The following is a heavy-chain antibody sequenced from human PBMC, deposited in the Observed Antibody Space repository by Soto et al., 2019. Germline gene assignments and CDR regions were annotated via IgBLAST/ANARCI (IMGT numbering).Heavy chain of an antibody. V-gene: IGHV3-21*01. J-gene: IGHJ4*02. CDR2: ISSSSSYI. CDR1: GFTFSSYS. Sequence: GGSLRLSCAASGFTFSSYSMNWVRQAPGKGLEWVSSISSSSSYIYYADSVKGRFTISRDNAKNSLYLQMNSLRAEDTAVYYCARDYPSYSYEKYYFDYWGQGTLVTVSS. CDR3: ARDYPSYSYEKYYFDY. D-gene: IGHD5-18*01.